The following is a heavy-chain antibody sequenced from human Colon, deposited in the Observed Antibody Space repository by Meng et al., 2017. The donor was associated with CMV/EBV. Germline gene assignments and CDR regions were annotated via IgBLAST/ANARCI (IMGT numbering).Heavy chain of an antibody. CDR1: GGSISSSSYY. CDR2: IYYSGST. CDR3: ARHSSGWYYYFDY. V-gene: IGHV4-39*01. J-gene: IGHJ4*02. Sequence: ESLKISCTVSGGSISSSSYYWGWIRQPPGKGLKWIGSIYYSGSTYYNPSLKSRVTISVDTSKNQFSLKLSSVTAADTAVYYCARHSSGWYYYFDYWGQGTLVTVSS. D-gene: IGHD6-19*01.